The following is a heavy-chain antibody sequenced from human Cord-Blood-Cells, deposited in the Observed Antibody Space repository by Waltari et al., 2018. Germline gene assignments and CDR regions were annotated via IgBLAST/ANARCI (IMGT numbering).Heavy chain of an antibody. D-gene: IGHD6-6*01. V-gene: IGHV4-31*03. J-gene: IGHJ3*02. CDR2: IYYSGST. Sequence: QVQLQESGPGLVKPSQTLSLTCTVSGGSISSGGYSWSWIRQHPGKGLEWIGYIYYSGSTYYNPSLKSRVTISVDTSKNQFSLKLSSVTAADTAVYYCARGYSSSSYAFDIWGQGTMVTVSS. CDR1: GGSISSGGYS. CDR3: ARGYSSSSYAFDI.